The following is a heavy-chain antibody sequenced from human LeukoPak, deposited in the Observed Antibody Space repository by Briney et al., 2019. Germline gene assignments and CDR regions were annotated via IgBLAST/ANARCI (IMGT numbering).Heavy chain of an antibody. J-gene: IGHJ4*02. D-gene: IGHD3-10*01. CDR2: IGTAGDT. Sequence: GGSLRLSCAASGFTFSSYSMNWVRQATGKGLEWVSAIGTAGDTYYPGSVKGRFTISRDNSKNTLYLQMNSLRAEDTAVYYCANSVLLWFGETNKGGDYWGQGTLVTVSS. CDR1: GFTFSSYS. CDR3: ANSVLLWFGETNKGGDY. V-gene: IGHV3-13*01.